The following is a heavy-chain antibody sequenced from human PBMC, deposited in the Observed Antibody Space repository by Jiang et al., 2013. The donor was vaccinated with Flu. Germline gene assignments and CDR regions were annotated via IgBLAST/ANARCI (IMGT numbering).Heavy chain of an antibody. V-gene: IGHV4-34*01. D-gene: IGHD4-23*01. Sequence: KPSETLSLTCAVYGGSFSGYYWSWIRQPPGKGLEWIGEINHSGSTNYNPSLKSRVTISVDTSKNQFSLKLSSVTAADTAVYYCARKYRYGGAGFDPWGQGTLVTVSS. CDR1: GGSFSGYY. CDR2: INHSGST. J-gene: IGHJ5*02. CDR3: ARKYRYGGAGFDP.